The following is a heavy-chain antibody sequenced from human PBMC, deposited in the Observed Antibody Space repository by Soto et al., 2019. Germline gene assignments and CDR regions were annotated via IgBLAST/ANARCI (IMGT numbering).Heavy chain of an antibody. CDR2: ISSSGSNSI. CDR1: GFTFSDYF. J-gene: IGHJ4*02. Sequence: GGSLRLSCAASGFTFSDYFMTWIRQAPGKGLEWVSYISSSGSNSIYYADSVKGRFTISRDNVKNLLFLQMNSLRAEDTAVYYCARDGHNYFDYWGQGTLVTVS. CDR3: ARDGHNYFDY. V-gene: IGHV3-11*04.